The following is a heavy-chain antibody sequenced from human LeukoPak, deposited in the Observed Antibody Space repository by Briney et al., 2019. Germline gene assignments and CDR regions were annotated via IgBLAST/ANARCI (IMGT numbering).Heavy chain of an antibody. CDR3: ARALNGYCSAGSCNGDY. CDR1: GFTVSSNY. D-gene: IGHD2-15*01. Sequence: GGSLRLSCVASGFTVSSNYMSWVRQAPGKGLEWVSGISGRGDSTHYAESVKGRFTISRDNSKNTLYLQMNSLRAEATAVHYCARALNGYCSAGSCNGDYWGQGTLVTVSS. V-gene: IGHV3-23*01. J-gene: IGHJ4*02. CDR2: ISGRGDST.